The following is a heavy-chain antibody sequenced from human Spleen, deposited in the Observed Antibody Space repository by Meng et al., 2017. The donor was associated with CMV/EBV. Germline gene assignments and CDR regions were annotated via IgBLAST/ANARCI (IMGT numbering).Heavy chain of an antibody. CDR3: ARAGLRDYDFWNSYYYDAFDI. CDR2: MNPNSGNT. V-gene: IGHV1-8*01. D-gene: IGHD3-3*01. J-gene: IGHJ3*02. CDR1: GCTFTSYD. Sequence: ASVKVSCKASGCTFTSYDINWVRQAPGQGLEWMGWMNPNSGNTGYAQKFQGRVTMTRSTSISTAYMELSLRSEDTAVYYCARAGLRDYDFWNSYYYDAFDIWGQGTMVTVSS.